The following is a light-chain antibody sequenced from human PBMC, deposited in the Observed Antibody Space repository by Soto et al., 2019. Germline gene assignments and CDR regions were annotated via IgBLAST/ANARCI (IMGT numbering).Light chain of an antibody. J-gene: IGKJ1*01. CDR1: QSIGSN. CDR3: QQYNDWPRT. V-gene: IGKV3-15*01. CDR2: YAS. Sequence: EIVMTPSPATLSVSPGERATLSCRASQSIGSNLAWYQQKPGQAPRLLIYYASTRATGIPAKFSGSGSGTEFSLTISSLQSVDSAVYYCQQYNDWPRTCGQGTKGDIK.